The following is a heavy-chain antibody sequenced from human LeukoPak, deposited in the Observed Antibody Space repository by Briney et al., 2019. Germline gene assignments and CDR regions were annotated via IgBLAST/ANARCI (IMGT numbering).Heavy chain of an antibody. D-gene: IGHD1-1*01. CDR1: GFTFSSFD. Sequence: PGGSLRLSCAASGFTFSSFDTHWVRQPTGQGLEWVSTIGTASDTYYPGSVEGRFTLSRDNAKISLYLQMNSLTAGDTAVYYCARGPPRGKYYYMDVWGKGTTVTVSS. V-gene: IGHV3-13*01. CDR2: IGTASDT. J-gene: IGHJ6*03. CDR3: ARGPPRGKYYYMDV.